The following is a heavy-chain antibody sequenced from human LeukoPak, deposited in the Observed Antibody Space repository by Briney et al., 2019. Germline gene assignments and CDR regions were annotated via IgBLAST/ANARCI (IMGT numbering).Heavy chain of an antibody. CDR1: GFTFSSYA. Sequence: GRSLRLSCAASGFTFSSYAFDWGLQSPGKGLKWVAVISKDGNIQNYADSVKCRFTISRENYKHTLYLQMNSLRPEDTAVYYCAGESFDIWGQGTTVTVSS. CDR3: AGESFDI. CDR2: ISKDGNIQ. V-gene: IGHV3-30*04. J-gene: IGHJ3*02.